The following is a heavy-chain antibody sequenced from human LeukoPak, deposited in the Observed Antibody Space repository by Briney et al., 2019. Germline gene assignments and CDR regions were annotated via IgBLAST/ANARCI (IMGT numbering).Heavy chain of an antibody. Sequence: SVKVSCKASGGTFSSYAISWVRQAPGQGLEWMGGIIPIFGTTNYAQKFQGRVTITADESTSTAYMELSSLRSEDTAVYYCARGAAVADFAFDYWGQGTLVTVSS. D-gene: IGHD6-19*01. V-gene: IGHV1-69*13. CDR2: IIPIFGTT. J-gene: IGHJ4*02. CDR3: ARGAAVADFAFDY. CDR1: GGTFSSYA.